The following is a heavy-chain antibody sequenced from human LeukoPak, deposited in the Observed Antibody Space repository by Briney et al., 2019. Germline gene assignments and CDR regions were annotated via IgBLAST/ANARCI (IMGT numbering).Heavy chain of an antibody. CDR3: ARGGADNSGYYYATLSS. CDR2: IYYSGST. D-gene: IGHD3-22*01. J-gene: IGHJ5*02. V-gene: IGHV4-39*01. CDR1: GDSISTSSSY. Sequence: SETLSLTCTVSGDSISTSSSYWGWIRQPPGEGLEWIGSIYYSGSTYYNTSLKSRVTISVDTSKNQFSLRLSSVTAADTAVYYCARGGADNSGYYYATLSSWGQGTLVTVSS.